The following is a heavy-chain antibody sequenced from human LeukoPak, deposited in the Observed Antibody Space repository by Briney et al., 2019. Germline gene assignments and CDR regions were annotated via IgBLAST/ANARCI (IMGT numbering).Heavy chain of an antibody. CDR1: GYTFTGYY. CDR2: INPNSGGT. Sequence: AAVKVSCKASGYTFTGYYMHWVRQAPGQGLEWMGWINPNSGGTNYAQTFQGRVTMTRDTSISTAYMELSRLRSDDPAVYYCARDLFPDGDYYYYYMDVWGKGTTVTVSS. CDR3: ARDLFPDGDYYYYYMDV. J-gene: IGHJ6*03. D-gene: IGHD4-17*01. V-gene: IGHV1-2*02.